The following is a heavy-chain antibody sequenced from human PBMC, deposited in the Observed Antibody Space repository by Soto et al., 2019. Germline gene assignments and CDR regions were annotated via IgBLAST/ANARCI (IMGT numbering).Heavy chain of an antibody. CDR2: IKSKTDGGTT. CDR1: GFTFSNAW. J-gene: IGHJ6*03. CDR3: TTDLMVRGSYYYYMDV. D-gene: IGHD3-10*01. V-gene: IGHV3-15*01. Sequence: GGSLRLSCAASGFTFSNAWMSWVRQAPGKGLEWVGRIKSKTDGGTTDYAAPVKGRFTISRDDSKNTLYLQMNSLKTEDTAVYYCTTDLMVRGSYYYYMDVWGKGTTVTVSS.